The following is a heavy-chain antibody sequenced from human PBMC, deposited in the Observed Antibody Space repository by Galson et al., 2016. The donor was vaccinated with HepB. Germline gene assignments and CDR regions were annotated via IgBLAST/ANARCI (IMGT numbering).Heavy chain of an antibody. D-gene: IGHD3-10*01. Sequence: TCTVSGGSISSSSYYWGRIRQPPGTGLEWIGSIYYSGNTYYNPSLKSRVTISVDTPKNQFSLKLTSVTAADAAVYYCARTTMGYYGSGSYHNWFDPWGQGTLVTVSS. CDR2: IYYSGNT. CDR3: ARTTMGYYGSGSYHNWFDP. J-gene: IGHJ5*02. CDR1: GGSISSSSYY. V-gene: IGHV4-39*01.